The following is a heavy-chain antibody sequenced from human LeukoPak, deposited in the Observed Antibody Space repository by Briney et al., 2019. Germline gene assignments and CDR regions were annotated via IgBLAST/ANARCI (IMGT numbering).Heavy chain of an antibody. CDR3: VRWQYCGGNCFFSAFDI. CDR2: IYYSGST. J-gene: IGHJ3*02. CDR1: GGSISSGDYY. V-gene: IGHV4-30-4*02. D-gene: IGHD2-21*01. Sequence: SETLSLTCTVSGGSISSGDYYWSWIRQPPGKGLEWIGYIYYSGSTYYNPSLKGRVTISVDTSKNQFSLNLNSVTAADTAMYYCVRWQYCGGNCFFSAFDIWGQGKMVTVSS.